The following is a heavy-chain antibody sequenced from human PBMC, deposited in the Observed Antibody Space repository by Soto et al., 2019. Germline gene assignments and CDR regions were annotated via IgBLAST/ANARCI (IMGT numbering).Heavy chain of an antibody. V-gene: IGHV1-69*13. CDR2: IIPIFGTA. D-gene: IGHD3-9*01. CDR3: ACPILTGSPGPYGMDV. Sequence: GXSGKVSCKASAVTFISYAISWVRQAPGQGLEWMGGIIPIFGTANYAQNFQGRVTITADESTSTAYMELSSLRSEDTAVYYCACPILTGSPGPYGMDVWG. CDR1: AVTFISYA. J-gene: IGHJ6*01.